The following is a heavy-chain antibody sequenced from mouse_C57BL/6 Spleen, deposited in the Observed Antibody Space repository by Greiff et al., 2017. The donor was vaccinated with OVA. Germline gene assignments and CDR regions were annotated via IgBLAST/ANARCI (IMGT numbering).Heavy chain of an antibody. CDR3: ARGLYDYGFAY. J-gene: IGHJ3*01. Sequence: EVQLQQSGGGLVKPGGSLKLSCAASGFTFSDYGMHWVRQAPEKGLEWVAYISSGSSTIYYADTVKGRFTISRDNAKNTLFLQMTSLRSEDTAMYYCARGLYDYGFAYWGQGTLVTVSA. CDR1: GFTFSDYG. D-gene: IGHD2-4*01. CDR2: ISSGSSTI. V-gene: IGHV5-17*01.